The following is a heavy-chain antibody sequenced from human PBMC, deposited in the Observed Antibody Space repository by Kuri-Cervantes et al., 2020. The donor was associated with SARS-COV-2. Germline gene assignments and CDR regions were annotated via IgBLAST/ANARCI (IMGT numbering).Heavy chain of an antibody. Sequence: SETLSLTCAVYGGSFSGYYWSWIRQPPGKGLEWIGRIYTSGSTNYNPSLKSRVTMSVDTSKNQFSLKLSSVTAADTAVYYCARFLGFYYYMDVWGKGTTVTVSS. CDR2: IYTSGST. D-gene: IGHD3-16*01. V-gene: IGHV4-59*10. CDR3: ARFLGFYYYMDV. J-gene: IGHJ6*03. CDR1: GGSFSGYY.